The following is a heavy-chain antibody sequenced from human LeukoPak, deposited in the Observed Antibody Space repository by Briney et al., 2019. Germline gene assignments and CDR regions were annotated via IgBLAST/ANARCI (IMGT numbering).Heavy chain of an antibody. D-gene: IGHD2-2*01. J-gene: IGHJ4*02. Sequence: GASVKVSCKASGYTFTGYYMHWVRQAPGQGLEWMGWINPNTGAAYYAQKFQGRVTVTRDTSISTAFMELSRLMFDDTAVYYCARDVVVAPAAHFYFDYWGQGTLVTVSS. V-gene: IGHV1-2*02. CDR1: GYTFTGYY. CDR2: INPNTGAA. CDR3: ARDVVVAPAAHFYFDY.